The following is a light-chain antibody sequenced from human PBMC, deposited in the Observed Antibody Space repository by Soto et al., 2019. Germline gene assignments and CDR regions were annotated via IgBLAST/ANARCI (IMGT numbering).Light chain of an antibody. V-gene: IGKV3-15*01. CDR2: GAS. CDR3: QQYNNWPPYT. CDR1: QSVSSK. J-gene: IGKJ2*01. Sequence: IVMTQSPAPLSVSPGERATLSCRASQSVSSKLACNQQKPGQAPRLLIYGASTRAPGIPARFSSSGSGTEFPLTISSLHSEDFAVYNCQQYNNWPPYTFGHGTKLEIK.